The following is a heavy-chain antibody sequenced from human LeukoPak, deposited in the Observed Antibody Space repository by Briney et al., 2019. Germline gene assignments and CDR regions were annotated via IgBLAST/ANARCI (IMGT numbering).Heavy chain of an antibody. D-gene: IGHD3-22*01. J-gene: IGHJ5*02. CDR3: AKDPPRGFNYYDSSGYQNWFDP. CDR2: FYGSGGST. V-gene: IGHV3-23*01. Sequence: PGGSLRLSCAASGFTFSSYSMSWVRQAPGKGLEWVSAFYGSGGSTYYADSVKGRFTISRDNSKNTLYLQMNSLRAEDTAVYYCAKDPPRGFNYYDSSGYQNWFDPWGQGTLVTVSS. CDR1: GFTFSSYS.